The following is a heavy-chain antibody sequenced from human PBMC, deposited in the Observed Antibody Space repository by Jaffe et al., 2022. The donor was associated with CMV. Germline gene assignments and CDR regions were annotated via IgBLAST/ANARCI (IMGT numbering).Heavy chain of an antibody. CDR2: ISSSGSTI. Sequence: QVQLVESGGGLVKPGGSLRLSCAASGFTFSDYYMSWIRQAPGKGLECISYISSSGSTIYYADSVKGRFTISRDNAKNSLYLQMNSLRAEDTAVYYCARDPGTYCGDDCYRAFDYWGQGTLVTVSS. D-gene: IGHD2-21*02. J-gene: IGHJ4*02. CDR3: ARDPGTYCGDDCYRAFDY. V-gene: IGHV3-11*01. CDR1: GFTFSDYY.